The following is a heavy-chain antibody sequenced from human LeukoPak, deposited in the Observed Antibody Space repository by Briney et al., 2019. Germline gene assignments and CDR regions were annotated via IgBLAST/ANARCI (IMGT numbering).Heavy chain of an antibody. CDR3: AGRPTAVTTIKY. CDR1: GSIVSSNY. D-gene: IGHD4-11*01. J-gene: IGHJ4*02. Sequence: GGSLRLSCAASGSIVSSNYMSWVRQAPGKGLEWVSVIYSGGSTYYADSVKGRFTISRDNSKNTLYLQMNSLRAEDTAVYYCAGRPTAVTTIKYWGQGTLVTVSS. CDR2: IYSGGST. V-gene: IGHV3-66*02.